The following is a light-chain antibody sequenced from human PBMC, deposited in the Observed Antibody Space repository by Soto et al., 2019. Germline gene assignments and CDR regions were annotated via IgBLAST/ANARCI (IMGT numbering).Light chain of an antibody. CDR2: DAS. CDR3: QQFSSYPLT. V-gene: IGKV3-20*01. Sequence: EIVMTQSPATLSVSPGERATLSCRASQSVSSNLAWYQQKPGQAPRLLIYDASSRATGIPDRFSGGGSGTDFTLTISRLEPEDFAVYYCQQFSSYPLTFGGGTRLEIK. CDR1: QSVSSN. J-gene: IGKJ5*01.